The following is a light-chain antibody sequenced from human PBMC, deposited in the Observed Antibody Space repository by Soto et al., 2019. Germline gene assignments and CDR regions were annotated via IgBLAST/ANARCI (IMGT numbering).Light chain of an antibody. CDR1: SSDVGGYNY. V-gene: IGLV2-14*01. Sequence: QSALTQPASVSGSPGQSITISCTGTSSDVGGYNYVSWYQQHPGKAPKLMIYEVSNRPSGVSNRFSGSKSGNTASLTISGLQAEDEADYYCSSYTSSFAVFGGGTQLTVL. CDR2: EVS. CDR3: SSYTSSFAV. J-gene: IGLJ7*01.